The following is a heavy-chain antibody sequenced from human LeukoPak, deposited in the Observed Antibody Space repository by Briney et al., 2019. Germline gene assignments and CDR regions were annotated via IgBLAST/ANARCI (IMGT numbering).Heavy chain of an antibody. CDR1: GSRFTSYW. J-gene: IGHJ4*02. CDR3: ARQKYSWNYVYDY. V-gene: IGHV5-51*01. D-gene: IGHD1-7*01. Sequence: GASLQISSKGSGSRFTSYWIGWVRPMPGKGLELMGIISPGDSDARYSPSFQGQATLSADKSLSTAYLQWSSLKASDTAMYYCARQKYSWNYVYDYWGQGTLVTVSS. CDR2: ISPGDSDA.